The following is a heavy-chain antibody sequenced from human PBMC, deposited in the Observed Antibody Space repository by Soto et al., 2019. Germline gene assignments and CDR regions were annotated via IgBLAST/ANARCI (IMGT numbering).Heavy chain of an antibody. J-gene: IGHJ4*02. V-gene: IGHV3-74*01. CDR1: GLTFSSYW. D-gene: IGHD6-19*01. CDR2: ISTDGSVT. Sequence: EVQLVESGGGLVQPGGSLRLSCAASGLTFSSYWMHWVRQAPGKGLVWVSRISTDGSVTTYADSVKGRFTISRDNAKNTLYPQMNSLRPEDTAVYARAPYSSGWWGFDYWGQGTLVTVSS. CDR3: APYSSGWWGFDY.